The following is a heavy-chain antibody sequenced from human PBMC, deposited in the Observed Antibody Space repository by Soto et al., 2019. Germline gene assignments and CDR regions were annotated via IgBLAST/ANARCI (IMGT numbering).Heavy chain of an antibody. V-gene: IGHV1-69*18. D-gene: IGHD2-8*01. CDR2: IIPIFGTA. CDR1: GGTFSSYV. Sequence: QVQAVQSGAEVKKPGSSVKVSCKASGGTFSSYVISWVRQAPGQGLEWMGRIIPIFGTADYAQKFQGRVTITADESTSTAYMELSSMRSEDTAVYYCASESGRTRLMDVWGQGTTITVSS. J-gene: IGHJ6*02. CDR3: ASESGRTRLMDV.